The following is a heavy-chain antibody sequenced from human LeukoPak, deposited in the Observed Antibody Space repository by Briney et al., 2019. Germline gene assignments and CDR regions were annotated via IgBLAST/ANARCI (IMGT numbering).Heavy chain of an antibody. CDR1: GFTFSSYG. J-gene: IGHJ3*02. CDR2: ISGDGGST. V-gene: IGHV3-43*02. D-gene: IGHD3-22*01. Sequence: PGGSLRLSCAASGFTFSSYGMHWVRQAPGKGLEWVSLISGDGGSTYYADSVKGRFTISRDNSKNSLYLQMNSLRTEDTALYYCAKAQYYYDSSGRPSSAFDIWGQGTMVTVSS. CDR3: AKAQYYYDSSGRPSSAFDI.